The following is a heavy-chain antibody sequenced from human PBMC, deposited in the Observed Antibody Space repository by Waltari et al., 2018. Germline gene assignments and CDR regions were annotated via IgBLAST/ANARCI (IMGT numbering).Heavy chain of an antibody. J-gene: IGHJ5*02. CDR2: IIPIFGTA. CDR1: GGTFSSYA. Sequence: QVQLVQSGAEVKKPGASVKVSCKASGGTFSSYAISWVRQAAGQGLEWRGGIIPIFGTANYAQKFQGRVTITADESTSTAYMELSSLRSEDTAVYYCARVGSQYGSSPGWFDPWGQGTLVTVSS. V-gene: IGHV1-69*13. D-gene: IGHD3-10*01. CDR3: ARVGSQYGSSPGWFDP.